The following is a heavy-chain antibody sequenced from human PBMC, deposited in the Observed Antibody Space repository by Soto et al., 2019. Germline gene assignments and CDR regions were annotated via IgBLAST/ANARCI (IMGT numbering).Heavy chain of an antibody. Sequence: GGSLRLSCAASGFTFSSYGMHWVRQAPGKGLEWVAVIWYDGSNKYYADSVKGRFTISRDNSKNTLYLQMNSLRAEDTAVYYCARADYGEYYYYYGMDVWGQGTTVTVSS. V-gene: IGHV3-33*01. CDR2: IWYDGSNK. D-gene: IGHD4-17*01. CDR3: ARADYGEYYYYYGMDV. CDR1: GFTFSSYG. J-gene: IGHJ6*02.